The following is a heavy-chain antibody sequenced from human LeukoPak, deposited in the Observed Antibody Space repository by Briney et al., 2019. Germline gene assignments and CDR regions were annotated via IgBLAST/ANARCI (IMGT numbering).Heavy chain of an antibody. CDR2: IIPIFGTA. CDR1: GGTFSSYA. J-gene: IGHJ4*02. D-gene: IGHD3-22*01. V-gene: IGHV1-69*06. CDR3: ARNHPQGFVYYDSSGYYFDY. Sequence: ASVKVSCKASGGTFSSYAISWVRQAPGQGLEWMGGIIPIFGTANYTQKFQGRVTITADKSTSTAYMELSSLRSEDTAVYYCARNHPQGFVYYDSSGYYFDYWGQGTLVTVSS.